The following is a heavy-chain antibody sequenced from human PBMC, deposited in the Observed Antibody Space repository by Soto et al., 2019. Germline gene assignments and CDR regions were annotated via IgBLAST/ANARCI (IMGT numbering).Heavy chain of an antibody. Sequence: EVQLVESGGDVVQPGGSLRLSCAASGFTFSGHWMHWVHQVPGKGLEWVSRINTDGGSSAYADSVKGRFTISRDNAKNTLHLQMDGLRAEDTAVYYCAREAGYCSRTSCYRRAFDTWGQGTTVTVSS. CDR1: GFTFSGHW. V-gene: IGHV3-74*03. CDR2: INTDGGSS. CDR3: AREAGYCSRTSCYRRAFDT. J-gene: IGHJ3*02. D-gene: IGHD2-2*01.